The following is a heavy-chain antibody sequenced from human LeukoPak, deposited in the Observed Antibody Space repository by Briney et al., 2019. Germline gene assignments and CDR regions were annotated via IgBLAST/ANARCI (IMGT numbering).Heavy chain of an antibody. V-gene: IGHV3-7*04. J-gene: IGHJ4*02. CDR1: GFSFTNFW. Sequence: GGSLRLSCAVSGFSFTNFWMSWVRQAPGRGLEWVANIHPEGNEKYHVESVKGRFTISRDNTKNLLFLQMNGLRVEDTAVYYCARGDAFSGGHWGQGTLVTVSS. CDR3: ARGDAFSGGH. CDR2: IHPEGNEK. D-gene: IGHD3-10*01.